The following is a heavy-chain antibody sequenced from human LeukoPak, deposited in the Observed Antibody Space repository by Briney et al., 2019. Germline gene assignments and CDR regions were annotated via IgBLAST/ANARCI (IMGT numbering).Heavy chain of an antibody. V-gene: IGHV3-74*01. J-gene: IGHJ6*02. CDR3: ARDGGSGTAGGIGGSVYYGMDV. D-gene: IGHD1-14*01. Sequence: PGGSLRLSCAASGFTFSYYWMHWVRQAPGKGLVWVSRINSDGSSTSYADSVKGRFTISRDNAKNTLYLQMNSLRAEDTAVYYCARDGGSGTAGGIGGSVYYGMDVWGQGTTVTVSS. CDR2: INSDGSST. CDR1: GFTFSYYW.